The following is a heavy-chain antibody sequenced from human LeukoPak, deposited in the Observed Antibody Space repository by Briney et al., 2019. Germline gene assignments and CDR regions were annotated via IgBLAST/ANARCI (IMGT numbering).Heavy chain of an antibody. V-gene: IGHV1-69*06. CDR1: GNTFTGYF. J-gene: IGHJ5*02. D-gene: IGHD6-13*01. CDR2: IIPIFGTA. CDR3: ASVLSSSWYNWFDP. Sequence: ASVKVSCKSSGNTFTGYFLNWVRQAPGQGLEWMGGIIPIFGTANYAQKFQGRVTITADKSTSTAYMELSSLRSEDTAVYYCASVLSSSWYNWFDPWGQGTLVTVSS.